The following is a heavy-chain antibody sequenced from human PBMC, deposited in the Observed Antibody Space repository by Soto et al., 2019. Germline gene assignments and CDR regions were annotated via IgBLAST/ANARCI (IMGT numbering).Heavy chain of an antibody. CDR3: ARDLGGGNSPLVY. D-gene: IGHD2-21*02. V-gene: IGHV1-2*04. CDR1: GYTFTGYF. J-gene: IGHJ4*02. CDR2: INPNSGGT. Sequence: ASVKVSCKASGYTFTGYFMQWVRQAPGQGLEWMGWINPNSGGTNYSQKFQGWVTMTRDTSISPAYMELSRLTSDDTAIYYCARDLGGGNSPLVYWGQGTLVTVSS.